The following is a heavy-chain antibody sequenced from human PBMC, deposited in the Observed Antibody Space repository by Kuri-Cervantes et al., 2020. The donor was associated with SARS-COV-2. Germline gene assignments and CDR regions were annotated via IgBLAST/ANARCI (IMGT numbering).Heavy chain of an antibody. D-gene: IGHD3-3*01. V-gene: IGHV4-39*06. Sequence: GSLRLSCTVAGGSISSSSYYWGWIRQHPGKGLEWTGSIYYSGSTYYNPSLKSRVTISIDTSKNQFTLKLSSVTAADTAVYYCVKGGARITNSGVVIANWFDPWGQGTLVTVSS. CDR1: GGSISSSSYY. J-gene: IGHJ5*02. CDR2: IYYSGST. CDR3: VKGGARITNSGVVIANWFDP.